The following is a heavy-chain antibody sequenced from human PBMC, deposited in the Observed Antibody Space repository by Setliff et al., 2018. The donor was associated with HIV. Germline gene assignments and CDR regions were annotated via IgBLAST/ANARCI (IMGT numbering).Heavy chain of an antibody. D-gene: IGHD3-16*01. CDR3: ARTPSRGGFDY. Sequence: SETLSLTCFVSGGSLSSYYWSWIRQPPGKGLEWIAYIYYSGSTNYNPSLKSRVTISLDRSKNQFSLKLSSVTAADTAVYYRARTPSRGGFDYWGQGTQVTVSS. CDR1: GGSLSSYY. CDR2: IYYSGST. V-gene: IGHV4-59*01. J-gene: IGHJ4*02.